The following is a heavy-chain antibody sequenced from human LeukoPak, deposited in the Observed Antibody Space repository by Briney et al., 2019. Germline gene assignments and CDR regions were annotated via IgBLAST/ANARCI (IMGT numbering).Heavy chain of an antibody. CDR1: AYTFTSYG. CDR3: ARGNYDVLTGSPYFEH. Sequence: ASVKVSCKASAYTFTSYGINWVRQATGQGLEWVGWMNPNSGHTGYEQKFQGRVTMTRTTSTSTAYMELSSLSSEDTAVYYCARGNYDVLTGSPYFEHWGQGTLVTVAS. CDR2: MNPNSGHT. D-gene: IGHD3-9*01. J-gene: IGHJ4*02. V-gene: IGHV1-8*02.